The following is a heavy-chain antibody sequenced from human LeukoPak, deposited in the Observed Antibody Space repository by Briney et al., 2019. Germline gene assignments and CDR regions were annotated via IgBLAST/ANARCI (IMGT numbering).Heavy chain of an antibody. Sequence: SETLSLTCSVSGGSMNSGGDYWTWIRQPAGKQLEWIGLIYTGGSTNYNPSLKSRVTISVDTSKNQFSLKLTSVTVADTAVYYCARGFWPWGQGTLVTVSS. CDR2: IYTGGST. V-gene: IGHV4-61*02. J-gene: IGHJ5*02. D-gene: IGHD3-3*01. CDR1: GGSMNSGGDY. CDR3: ARGFWP.